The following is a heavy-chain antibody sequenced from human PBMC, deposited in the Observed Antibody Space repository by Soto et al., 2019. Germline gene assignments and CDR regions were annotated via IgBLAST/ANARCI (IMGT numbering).Heavy chain of an antibody. D-gene: IGHD3-22*01. J-gene: IGHJ5*02. CDR3: VKETYYYDVSSYYPLGS. V-gene: IGHV3-43*01. Sequence: GGSLRLSCAASGFTFDDYNMHWVRQAPGKGLEWVSLISRDGTNTNYAESVKGRFTISRDNSKNSLYLQMNSLRTEDTALYYCVKETYYYDVSSYYPLGSWGQGTLVTVSS. CDR1: GFTFDDYN. CDR2: ISRDGTNT.